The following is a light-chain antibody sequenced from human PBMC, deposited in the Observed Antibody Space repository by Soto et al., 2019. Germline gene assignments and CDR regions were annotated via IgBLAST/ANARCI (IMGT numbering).Light chain of an antibody. CDR3: QSADSSGTYVV. J-gene: IGLJ2*01. Sequence: SYELTQPPSVSVSPGQTARITCSGDALLKQYAYWYQQKPGQAPVLVIYKDSERPSGIPERFSGSSSGTTVTLTISGVQAEDEADYYCQSADSSGTYVVFGGGTKLPS. V-gene: IGLV3-25*02. CDR2: KDS. CDR1: ALLKQY.